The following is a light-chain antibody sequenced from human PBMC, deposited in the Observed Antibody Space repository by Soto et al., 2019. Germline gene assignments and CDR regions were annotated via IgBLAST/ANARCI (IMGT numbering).Light chain of an antibody. J-gene: IGKJ5*01. CDR1: QSVTSY. CDR2: DVS. CDR3: QQRSDWPLT. Sequence: PGERATLSCRASQSVTSYLAWYQQKPGQAPRLLIYDVSNRASGIPARFSGSGSETDFTLTISSLEPEDFAVYYCQQRSDWPLTFGQGTRLEIK. V-gene: IGKV3-11*01.